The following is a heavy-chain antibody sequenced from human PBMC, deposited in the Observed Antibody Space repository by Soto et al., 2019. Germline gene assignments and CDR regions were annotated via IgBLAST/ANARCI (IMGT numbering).Heavy chain of an antibody. V-gene: IGHV3-20*01. CDR2: INWNGADT. CDR1: GFTFDDYG. J-gene: IGHJ4*02. Sequence: GGSLRLSCAASGFTFDDYGMSWVRQAPGKGLEWVSAINWNGADTNYADSVKGRFTISRDNAKNSLFLLMNSLRAEDTALYHCARDTRPQVAVTGTPPDYWGQGTLVTVSS. CDR3: ARDTRPQVAVTGTPPDY. D-gene: IGHD6-19*01.